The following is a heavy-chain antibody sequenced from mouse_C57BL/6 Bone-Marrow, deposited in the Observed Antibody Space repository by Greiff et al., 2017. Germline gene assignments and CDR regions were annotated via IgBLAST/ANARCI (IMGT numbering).Heavy chain of an antibody. CDR3: ARWGTVVAKGYFDV. V-gene: IGHV1-50*01. Sequence: VQLQQPGAELVKPGASVKLSCKASGYTFTSYWMQWVKQRPGQGLEWIGEIDPSDSYTNYNQKFKGKATLTVDTSSSTAYMQLSSLTSEDSAVCCCARWGTVVAKGYFDVWGTGTTVTVSS. CDR1: GYTFTSYW. J-gene: IGHJ1*03. D-gene: IGHD1-1*01. CDR2: IDPSDSYT.